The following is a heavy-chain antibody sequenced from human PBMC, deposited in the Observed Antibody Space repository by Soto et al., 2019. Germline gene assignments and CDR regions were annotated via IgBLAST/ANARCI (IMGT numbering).Heavy chain of an antibody. D-gene: IGHD2-2*02. CDR1: GGSISSSNW. CDR3: ARGAIVVVPAAIREMDYYYGMDV. CDR2: IYHSGST. V-gene: IGHV4-4*02. Sequence: SGTLSLTCAVSGGSISSSNWWSWVRQPPGKGLEWIGEIYHSGSTNYNPSLKSRVTISVDKSKNQFSLKLSSVTAADTAVYYCARGAIVVVPAAIREMDYYYGMDVWGQGTTVTVSS. J-gene: IGHJ6*02.